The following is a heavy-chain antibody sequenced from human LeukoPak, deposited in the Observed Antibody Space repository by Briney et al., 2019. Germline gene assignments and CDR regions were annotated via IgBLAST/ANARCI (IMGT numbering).Heavy chain of an antibody. CDR3: AASTYGSGSYMAFDS. Sequence: GESLKISCQVSGYSFTNYWIGWVRQMSGKDLDWMGIIYPGDSDTRYSPSFRGQVTISADKSINTLYLQWSSLKASDSAIYYCAASTYGSGSYMAFDSWGQGTLLTVSS. V-gene: IGHV5-51*01. J-gene: IGHJ4*02. D-gene: IGHD3-10*01. CDR1: GYSFTNYW. CDR2: IYPGDSDT.